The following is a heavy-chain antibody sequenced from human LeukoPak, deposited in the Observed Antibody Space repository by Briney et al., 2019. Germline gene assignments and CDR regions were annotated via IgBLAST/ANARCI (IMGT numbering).Heavy chain of an antibody. V-gene: IGHV3-23*01. CDR1: GFTFSSYA. CDR3: ANEDWFDP. CDR2: INGSGGST. Sequence: GGSVRLSCAASGFTFSSYAIRWVGQAPPKGLEWVASINGSGGSTYSADSVKGRFTISRDNSKNTLYLQMTSLRAEDTAVYYCANEDWFDPWGQGTLVTVSS. J-gene: IGHJ5*02.